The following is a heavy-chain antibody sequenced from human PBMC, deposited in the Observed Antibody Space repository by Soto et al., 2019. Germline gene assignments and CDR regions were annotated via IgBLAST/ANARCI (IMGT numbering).Heavy chain of an antibody. CDR2: ISGDGNDK. CDR3: VQGASTAHQPLDS. J-gene: IGHJ4*02. Sequence: QVQLVESGGGVVQAGRSLRLSCAASGFIFRNFGMHWVRRAPGKGLEWVATISGDGNDKYYPDSMKGRFTISRDNFNNTLYLQLNSLRPEDTAVYHCVQGASTAHQPLDSWGQGVLVTVSS. D-gene: IGHD1-26*01. V-gene: IGHV3-30*03. CDR1: GFIFRNFG.